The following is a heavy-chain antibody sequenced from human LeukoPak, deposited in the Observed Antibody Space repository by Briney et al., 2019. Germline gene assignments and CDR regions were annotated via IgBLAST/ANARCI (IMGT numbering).Heavy chain of an antibody. D-gene: IGHD3-10*01. J-gene: IGHJ5*02. CDR3: ARKVGSNNWFDP. V-gene: IGHV3-21*01. CDR2: ISSSSSYI. Sequence: GGSLRLSCAASGFTFSSYRMNWVRQAPGKGLEWVSSISSSSSYIYYADSVKCRFTISRDNAKNSLYLQMNSLRAEDTAVYYCARKVGSNNWFDPWGQGTLVTVSS. CDR1: GFTFSSYR.